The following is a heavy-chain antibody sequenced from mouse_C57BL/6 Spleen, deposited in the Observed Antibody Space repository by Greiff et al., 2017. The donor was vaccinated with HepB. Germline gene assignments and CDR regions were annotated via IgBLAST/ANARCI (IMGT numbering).Heavy chain of an antibody. J-gene: IGHJ4*01. CDR2: ISSGSSTI. V-gene: IGHV5-17*01. CDR1: GFTFSDYG. D-gene: IGHD1-1*01. Sequence: EVQGVESGGGLVKPGGSLKLSCAASGFTFSDYGMHWVRQAPEKGLEWVAYISSGSSTIYYADTVKGRFTISRDNAKNTLFLQMTSLRSEDTAMYYGARPYYYGSSFYAMDYWGQGTSVTVSS. CDR3: ARPYYYGSSFYAMDY.